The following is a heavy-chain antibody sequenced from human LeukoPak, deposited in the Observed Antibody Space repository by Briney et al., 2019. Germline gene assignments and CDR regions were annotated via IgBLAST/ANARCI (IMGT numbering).Heavy chain of an antibody. CDR2: IKEDGGEI. CDR3: ARSGYSHSWDY. CDR1: GFTFSSYW. Sequence: GGSLRLSCAASGFTFSSYWMSWVRQAPGKGLEWVANIKEDGGEIHFVDSMKGRFTISRDNAKNSLYLQMNSLRGDDTAVYYCARSGYSHSWDYWGQGTLVIVSS. J-gene: IGHJ4*02. V-gene: IGHV3-7*03. D-gene: IGHD1-26*01.